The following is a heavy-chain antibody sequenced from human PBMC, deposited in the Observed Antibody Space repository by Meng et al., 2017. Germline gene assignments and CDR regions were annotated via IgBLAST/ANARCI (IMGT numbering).Heavy chain of an antibody. CDR3: ARGFGSGWSRD. J-gene: IGHJ4*02. V-gene: IGHV4-34*01. CDR1: GGSFSGYY. D-gene: IGHD6-19*01. Sequence: SETLSLTCAVYGGSFSGYYWSWIRQPPGKGLEWIGEINHSGSTNYNPSLKSRVTISVDTSKNQFSLKLSSVTAADTAVYYCARGFGSGWSRDWGQGTLVTVSS. CDR2: INHSGST.